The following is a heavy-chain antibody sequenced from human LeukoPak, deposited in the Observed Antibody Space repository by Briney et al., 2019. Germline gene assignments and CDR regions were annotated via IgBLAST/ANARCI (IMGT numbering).Heavy chain of an antibody. D-gene: IGHD2-2*01. J-gene: IGHJ6*02. CDR1: GYTFTGYY. Sequence: ASVKVSCKASGYTFTGYYMHWVRQAPGQGLEWMGWINPNSGGTNYAQKFQGRVTMTRDTSISTAYMELSRLRSDDTAVYYCARFQSIVVVPAATQLGGMDVWGQGTTVTVSS. CDR3: ARFQSIVVVPAATQLGGMDV. V-gene: IGHV1-2*02. CDR2: INPNSGGT.